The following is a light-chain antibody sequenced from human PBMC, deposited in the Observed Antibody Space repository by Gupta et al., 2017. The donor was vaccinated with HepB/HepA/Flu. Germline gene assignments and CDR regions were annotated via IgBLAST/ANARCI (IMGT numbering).Light chain of an antibody. CDR3: QQYDSHLCS. V-gene: IGKV1-5*03. Sequence: VGDRVTITCRASQNINNWLAWYQQKPGKAPNLLIYKASTLESGVPSRFSGSGSGTEFTFTISSLQPDDFATYYCQQYDSHLCSFGQGTKLEIK. J-gene: IGKJ2*04. CDR1: QNINNW. CDR2: KAS.